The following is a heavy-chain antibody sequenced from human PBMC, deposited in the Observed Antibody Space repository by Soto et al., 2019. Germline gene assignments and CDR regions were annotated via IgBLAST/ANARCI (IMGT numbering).Heavy chain of an antibody. CDR3: ARGFDSSGYYYEGLGY. Sequence: EVQLVESGGGLVKPGGSLRLSCAASGFPFSSYSMNWVRQAPGQGLEWVSSISSSSSYIDYADSVKGRFTISRDNAKNSLYLQMNGLRAEDTAGYYCARGFDSSGYYYEGLGYWGQGTLVTVSS. CDR2: ISSSSSYI. J-gene: IGHJ4*02. CDR1: GFPFSSYS. D-gene: IGHD3-22*01. V-gene: IGHV3-21*01.